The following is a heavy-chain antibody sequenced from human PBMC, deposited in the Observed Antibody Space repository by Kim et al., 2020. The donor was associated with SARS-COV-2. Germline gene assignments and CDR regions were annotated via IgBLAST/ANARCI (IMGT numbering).Heavy chain of an antibody. D-gene: IGHD3-22*01. Sequence: RFTISRDNSKNTLYLQMNSLRAEDTAVYYCARDRCYYDSSGYYGPWDAFDIWGQGTMVTVSS. CDR3: ARDRCYYDSSGYYGPWDAFDI. J-gene: IGHJ3*02. V-gene: IGHV3-30*07.